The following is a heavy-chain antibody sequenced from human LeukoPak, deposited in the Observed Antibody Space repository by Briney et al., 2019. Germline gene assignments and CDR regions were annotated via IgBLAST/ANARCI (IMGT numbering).Heavy chain of an antibody. CDR2: ISAYNGNT. D-gene: IGHD4-17*01. CDR1: GYTFTSYG. J-gene: IGHJ6*02. Sequence: ASVKVSCKASGYTFTSYGISWVRQAPGQGLEWMGWISAYNGNTNYAQKLQGRVTMTTDTSTSTAYMELRSLRSDGTAVYYCARIWAGGDYAPEPYYYYGMDVWGQGTTVTVSS. CDR3: ARIWAGGDYAPEPYYYYGMDV. V-gene: IGHV1-18*01.